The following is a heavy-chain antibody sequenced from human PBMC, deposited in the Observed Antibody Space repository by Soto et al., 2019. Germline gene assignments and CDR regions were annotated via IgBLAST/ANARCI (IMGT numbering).Heavy chain of an antibody. CDR1: GGSISSYY. J-gene: IGHJ6*02. V-gene: IGHV4-59*01. Sequence: SEILSLTCTVSGGSISSYYWNWIRQPPGKGLEWIGDIYYGGGTNYNPSLKSRVTLSVDTSKNQFSLKLSSVTAADTAVYYCARVPDVWGQGTTVTVSS. CDR3: ARVPDV. CDR2: IYYGGGT.